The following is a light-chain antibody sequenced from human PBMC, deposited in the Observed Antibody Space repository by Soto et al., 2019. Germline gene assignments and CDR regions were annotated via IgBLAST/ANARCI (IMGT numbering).Light chain of an antibody. CDR2: DAS. Sequence: DIQMTESPSSLSASVGDRVTITCQASQDITKYLNWYQQKPGQAPKLLLYDASNLQRGVPSRFSGSGSGTHFTFTINSLQPEDIATYYCQQYHNLPPITFGQGTRLEIK. V-gene: IGKV1-33*01. CDR1: QDITKY. CDR3: QQYHNLPPIT. J-gene: IGKJ5*01.